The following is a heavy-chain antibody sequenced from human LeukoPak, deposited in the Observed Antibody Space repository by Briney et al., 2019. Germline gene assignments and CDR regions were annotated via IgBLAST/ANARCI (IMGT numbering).Heavy chain of an antibody. CDR2: NSSSSRSI. CDR3: VLGSPFDY. Sequence: PGRSLRLSCAASGFTFSSYSMNWVRQAPGKGLEWVSYNSSSSRSIYYADSVKGRFTISRDNANNSLSLQMNSLRDEDTAVYYCVLGSPFDYWGQGTLVTVSS. V-gene: IGHV3-48*02. CDR1: GFTFSSYS. D-gene: IGHD3-10*01. J-gene: IGHJ4*02.